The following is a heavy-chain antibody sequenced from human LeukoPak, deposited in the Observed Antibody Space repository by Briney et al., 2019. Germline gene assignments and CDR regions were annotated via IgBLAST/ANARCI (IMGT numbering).Heavy chain of an antibody. CDR2: ISSSGGTM. CDR1: GFTFSNYE. Sequence: GGSLRLSCAASGFTFSNYEMDWVRQAPGKGLEWVSYISSSGGTMYYADSVKGRFTISRDNAKNSLYLQINSLRAEDTAVYYCARGGSGYRDAFDIWGQGTMVTVSS. CDR3: ARGGSGYRDAFDI. V-gene: IGHV3-48*03. D-gene: IGHD5-12*01. J-gene: IGHJ3*02.